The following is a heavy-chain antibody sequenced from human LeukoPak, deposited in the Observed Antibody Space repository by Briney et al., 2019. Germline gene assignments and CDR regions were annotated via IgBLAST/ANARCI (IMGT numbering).Heavy chain of an antibody. V-gene: IGHV3-74*01. J-gene: IGHJ4*02. CDR2: INSDGSST. CDR3: ARGPSGYHNT. D-gene: IGHD5-12*01. CDR1: GFTFSSYW. Sequence: PGGSLRLSCAASGFTFSSYWMSWVRQPPGKGLVWVSRINSDGSSTSYADSVKGRFTISRDNAKTSLYLQMNSLRAEDTAVYYCARGPSGYHNTGGQGTLVNVSS.